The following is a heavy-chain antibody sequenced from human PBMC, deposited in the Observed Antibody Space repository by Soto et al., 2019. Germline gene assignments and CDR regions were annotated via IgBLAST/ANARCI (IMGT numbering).Heavy chain of an antibody. D-gene: IGHD1-1*01. Sequence: GGSLRLSCAASGFTFSTYTMNWVRQAPGKGLEWVSSISAISSYIYYSDSLKGRFTISRDNAKNSLYLQMNSLRAEDTAVYYCAREATTGTTRGWFDPWGRGTLVTVSS. V-gene: IGHV3-21*01. CDR2: ISAISSYI. CDR1: GFTFSTYT. CDR3: AREATTGTTRGWFDP. J-gene: IGHJ5*02.